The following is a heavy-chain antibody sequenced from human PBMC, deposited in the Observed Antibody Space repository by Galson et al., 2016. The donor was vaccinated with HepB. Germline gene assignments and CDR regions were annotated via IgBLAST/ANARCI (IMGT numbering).Heavy chain of an antibody. V-gene: IGHV3-23*01. D-gene: IGHD6-13*01. CDR3: ARPLFSTSWYNDFDY. CDR2: ISGSGTST. CDR1: GFTFSSYG. J-gene: IGHJ4*02. Sequence: SLRLSCAASGFTFSSYGMSWVRQSPGRGLEWVSGISGSGTSTYYADSVQGRFTVSRDNSKNTVSLQMNSLRAEDTAVYYCARPLFSTSWYNDFDYWGQGTLVTVSS.